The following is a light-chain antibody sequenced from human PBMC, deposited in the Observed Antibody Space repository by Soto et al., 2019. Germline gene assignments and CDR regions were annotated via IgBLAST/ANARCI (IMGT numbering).Light chain of an antibody. V-gene: IGKV1-5*01. CDR1: QSISSW. CDR3: QGYDTAPQWT. J-gene: IGKJ1*01. Sequence: DIQMTQSPSTLSASVGDRVTITCRASQSISSWLAWYQQKPGKAPKLLIYDASSLESGVPSRFSGSRSGTLFTLTISSLQPEDVATYFCQGYDTAPQWTFGQGTKV. CDR2: DAS.